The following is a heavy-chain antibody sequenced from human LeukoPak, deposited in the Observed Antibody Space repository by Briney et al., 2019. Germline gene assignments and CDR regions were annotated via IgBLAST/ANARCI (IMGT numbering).Heavy chain of an antibody. CDR1: GGSISSSSYY. Sequence: SETLSLTCTVSGGSISSSSYYWGWIRQPPGKGLEWIGSIYYSGSTYYNPSLKSRVTISVDTSKNQFSLKLSSVTAADTAVYYCAREGLTATGYGMDVWGQGTTVTVSS. V-gene: IGHV4-39*07. CDR2: IYYSGST. J-gene: IGHJ6*02. CDR3: AREGLTATGYGMDV. D-gene: IGHD2-21*02.